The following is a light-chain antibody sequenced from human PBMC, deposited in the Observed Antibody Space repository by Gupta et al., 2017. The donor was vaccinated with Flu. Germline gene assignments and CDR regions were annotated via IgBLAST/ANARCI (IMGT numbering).Light chain of an antibody. CDR1: RSNVGTNN. Sequence: RSNVGTNNVSWYQQLPGMAPKLLIYNNNERPSGVPDRFSASKSGTSASLAISGLQSDDEADYYCAAWDDTLDGFWVFGGGTKVTVL. V-gene: IGLV1-44*01. CDR2: NNN. J-gene: IGLJ3*02. CDR3: AAWDDTLDGFWV.